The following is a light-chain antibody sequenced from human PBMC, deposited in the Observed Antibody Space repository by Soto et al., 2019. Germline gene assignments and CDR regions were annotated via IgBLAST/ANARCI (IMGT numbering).Light chain of an antibody. CDR3: QQSYNNPKT. J-gene: IGKJ1*01. CDR2: AAS. Sequence: DIQMTQSPSSLSASVGDRVTMTCRASQSISSYLNWYQQKPGKAPKLLIYAASTLESGVPSRFSGSGSGTDFTLTISSLQPEDFATYYCQQSYNNPKTFGQGTKVDIK. V-gene: IGKV1-39*01. CDR1: QSISSY.